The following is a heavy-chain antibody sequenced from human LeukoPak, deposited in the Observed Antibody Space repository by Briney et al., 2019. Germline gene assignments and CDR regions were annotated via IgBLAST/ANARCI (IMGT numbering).Heavy chain of an antibody. CDR3: ASSPRQSRGAAAAGDAFDI. J-gene: IGHJ3*02. D-gene: IGHD6-13*01. CDR2: ISAYNGNT. CDR1: GYTFTSYG. Sequence: ASVKVSCKASGYTFTSYGISWVRQAPGQGLEWMGWISAYNGNTNYAQKLQGRVTMTTDTSTSTAYMELRSLRSEDTAVYYCASSPRQSRGAAAAGDAFDIWGQGTMVTVSS. V-gene: IGHV1-18*01.